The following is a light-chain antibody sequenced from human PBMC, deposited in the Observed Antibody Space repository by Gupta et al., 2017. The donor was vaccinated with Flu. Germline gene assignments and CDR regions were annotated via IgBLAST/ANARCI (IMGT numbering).Light chain of an antibody. CDR3: QQSDSTPWA. J-gene: IGKJ1*01. CDR1: QSISSY. V-gene: IGKV1-39*01. CDR2: AAS. Sequence: DIQMTQSPSSLSASVGDRVTITCRASQSISSYLNWYQQKPGKAPKLLIYAASSLQSGVPSRFSGSGSGTDFTLTISMLQPEDFATYYCQQSDSTPWAFGQGTKLEIK.